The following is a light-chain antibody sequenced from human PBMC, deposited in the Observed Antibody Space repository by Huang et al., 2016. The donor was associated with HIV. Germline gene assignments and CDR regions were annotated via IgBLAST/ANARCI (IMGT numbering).Light chain of an antibody. Sequence: EIVMTQSPATLSVSPGERPTLSCRASQSVSSNLAWYQQKPGQAPRLLIYGASTRATCIPARFSGSGSGTEFTLTISSLQSDEFAVYYCQQYNNWPPWTFGQGTKVEIK. CDR2: GAS. J-gene: IGKJ1*01. V-gene: IGKV3-15*01. CDR3: QQYNNWPPWT. CDR1: QSVSSN.